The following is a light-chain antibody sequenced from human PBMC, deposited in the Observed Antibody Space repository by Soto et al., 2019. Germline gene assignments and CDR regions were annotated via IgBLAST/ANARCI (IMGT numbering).Light chain of an antibody. CDR1: QSISDT. CDR2: GAP. V-gene: IGKV3-15*01. J-gene: IGKJ1*01. CDR3: QQYNNWPGT. Sequence: EILMTQSPVTLSVPPGGRDTLSCRASQSISDTLAWYQQKTGQAPMLLIHGAPTRAPGFPARFRCSGSGTDFTLTISSLQSEGFAVYYCQQYNNWPGTFGQGTMVDIK.